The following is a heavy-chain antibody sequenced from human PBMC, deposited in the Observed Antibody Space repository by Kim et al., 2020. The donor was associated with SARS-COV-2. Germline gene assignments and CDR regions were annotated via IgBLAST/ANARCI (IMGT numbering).Heavy chain of an antibody. CDR1: RFTFSTYW. D-gene: IGHD6-6*01. CDR2: IKEDGSVK. V-gene: IGHV3-7*03. J-gene: IGHJ5*02. Sequence: GGSLRLSCAASRFTFSTYWMGWVRQAPGKGLEWVAFIKEDGSVKHYVDTVKGRCTISRDNDNTSLYLQMNSLTVNDTAVYYCARGRGSRSGLDRWGQGTLVTVSS. CDR3: ARGRGSRSGLDR.